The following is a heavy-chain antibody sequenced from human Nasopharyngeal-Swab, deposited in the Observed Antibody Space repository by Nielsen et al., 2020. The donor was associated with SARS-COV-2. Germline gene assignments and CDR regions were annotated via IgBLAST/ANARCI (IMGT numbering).Heavy chain of an antibody. D-gene: IGHD5-12*01. Sequence: GEFLKISCAASGFTFRSYAISWVRQAPGKGLEWVSVISGDSDSTYYTDSVRGRFTISRDNSKNTLNLQMNNLRAEDTAIYYCAKDRDSGDDSEEYYHYYGMDVWGQGAPVTVSS. CDR1: GFTFRSYA. J-gene: IGHJ6*02. V-gene: IGHV3-23*01. CDR2: ISGDSDST. CDR3: AKDRDSGDDSEEYYHYYGMDV.